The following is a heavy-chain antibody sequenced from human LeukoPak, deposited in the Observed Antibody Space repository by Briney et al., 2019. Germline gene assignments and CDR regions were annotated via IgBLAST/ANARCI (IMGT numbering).Heavy chain of an antibody. D-gene: IGHD4-11*01. J-gene: IGHJ6*02. Sequence: SETLSLTCTVSGGSISSYYWSWIRQPPGKGLEWIGYIYYSGSTNYNPSLKSRVTISVDTSKNQFSLKLSSVTAADTAVYYCARHLAVTTWGYYYGMDVWGQGTTVTVSS. CDR2: IYYSGST. CDR3: ARHLAVTTWGYYYGMDV. CDR1: GGSISSYY. V-gene: IGHV4-59*08.